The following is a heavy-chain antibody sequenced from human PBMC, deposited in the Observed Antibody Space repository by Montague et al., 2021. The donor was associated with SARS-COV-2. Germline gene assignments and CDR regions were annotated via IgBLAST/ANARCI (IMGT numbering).Heavy chain of an antibody. D-gene: IGHD4-17*01. CDR1: GRSVRSYY. J-gene: IGHJ4*02. V-gene: IGHV4-59*02. CDR2: IYDSGST. Sequence: SETLSLTCIVSGRSVRSYYWSWIRQPPGKGLEWIGYIYDSGSTNYNPSLKSRVTISVDRSKNQFSLKLSSVTAADTAVYYCARENTVTTFGGPYYIDSWGQGTLVTVSA. CDR3: ARENTVTTFGGPYYIDS.